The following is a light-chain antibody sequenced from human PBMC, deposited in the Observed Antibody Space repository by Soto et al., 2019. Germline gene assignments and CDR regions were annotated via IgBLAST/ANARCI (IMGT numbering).Light chain of an antibody. V-gene: IGKV1-5*03. CDR3: QHYTSYSEP. CDR2: KAS. J-gene: IGKJ1*01. CDR1: QTISSW. Sequence: DIQMTQSPSTLSGSVGDRVTITCRASQTISSWLAWYQEKPGKAPKLLIYKASTLKSGVPSRFSGSGSGTEFTLTISSLQPDDFATYYCQHYTSYSEPFGQGTKVDI.